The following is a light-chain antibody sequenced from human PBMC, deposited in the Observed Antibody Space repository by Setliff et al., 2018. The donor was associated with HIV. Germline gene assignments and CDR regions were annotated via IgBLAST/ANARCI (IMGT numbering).Light chain of an antibody. V-gene: IGLV2-23*03. CDR2: EGS. J-gene: IGLJ1*01. CDR1: SSDVGSDNL. Sequence: QSALTQPASVSGSPGQSSTIACTGTSSDVGSDNLVSWYQQHPGKAPKFMIHEGSKRPSGVSNRFSGSKSGNTASLTISGLQAEDEADYYCCSYAISSTFGCVFGTGTKVTVL. CDR3: CSYAISSTFGCV.